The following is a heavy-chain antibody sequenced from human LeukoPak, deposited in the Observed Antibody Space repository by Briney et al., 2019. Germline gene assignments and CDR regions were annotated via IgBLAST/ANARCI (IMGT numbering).Heavy chain of an antibody. V-gene: IGHV3-7*03. D-gene: IGHD5-12*01. J-gene: IGHJ4*02. CDR2: IKEDGSVK. CDR3: ARDSTWRLDY. Sequence: GGSLRLSCTASGFTFSSHWMTWVRQPPGKGLEWVANIKEDGSVKYYVDSVKGRFTISRDNTKNALYLQMNSLRADDTAVYFCARDSTWRLDYWGQGILITVSS. CDR1: GFTFSSHW.